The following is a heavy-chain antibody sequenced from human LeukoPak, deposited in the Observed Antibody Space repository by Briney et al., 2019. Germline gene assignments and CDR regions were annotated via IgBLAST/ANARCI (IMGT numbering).Heavy chain of an antibody. Sequence: GESLKISCKGSGYRFTSYWISWVRQMPGKGLEWMGRIDPSDSYTNYSPSFQGHVTISADKSISTAYLQWSSLKASDTAMYYCARHGAGELAEYWFDPWGQGTLVTVSS. D-gene: IGHD1-26*01. CDR3: ARHGAGELAEYWFDP. CDR2: IDPSDSYT. V-gene: IGHV5-10-1*01. CDR1: GYRFTSYW. J-gene: IGHJ5*02.